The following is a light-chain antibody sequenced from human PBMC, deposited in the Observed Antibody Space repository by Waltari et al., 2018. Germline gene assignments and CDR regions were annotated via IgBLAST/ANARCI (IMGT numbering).Light chain of an antibody. V-gene: IGKV1-39*01. Sequence: DIQMTQSPSSLSASVGARVTITCRASQSISSYLNWYQQKPGKAPKLLIYAASSLQSGVPSRFSGSGSGTDFTLTISRLKPEDFATYYCQQSYSTPITFGQGTRLEIK. J-gene: IGKJ5*01. CDR1: QSISSY. CDR3: QQSYSTPIT. CDR2: AAS.